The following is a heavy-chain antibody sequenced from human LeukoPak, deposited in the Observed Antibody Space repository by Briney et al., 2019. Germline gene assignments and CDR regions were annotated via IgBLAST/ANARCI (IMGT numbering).Heavy chain of an antibody. CDR3: ARDGDNWNDLWPYYFDY. Sequence: GGSLRLSCAASGLTFSSYAMHWVRQAPGKGLEWVAVISYDGSNKYYADSVKGRFTISRDNSKNTLYLQMNSLRAEDTAVYYCARDGDNWNDLWPYYFDYWGQGTLVTVSS. CDR1: GLTFSSYA. CDR2: ISYDGSNK. J-gene: IGHJ4*02. D-gene: IGHD1-1*01. V-gene: IGHV3-30-3*01.